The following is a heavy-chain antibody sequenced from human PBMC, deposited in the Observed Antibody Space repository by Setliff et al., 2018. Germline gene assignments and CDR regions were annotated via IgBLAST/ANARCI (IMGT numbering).Heavy chain of an antibody. CDR1: GGSIRSSSYY. CDR2: MYYSGST. J-gene: IGHJ3*02. Sequence: PSETLSLTCSVSGGSIRSSSYYWGWIRQPPGRGLEWMGSMYYSGSTDYNTSLTSRVTISVDTSKNRFSLKLSSVTAADTAVYYWAGRGRGAERRTDAFDIWRQGTMVTVSS. CDR3: AGRGRGAERRTDAFDI. D-gene: IGHD3-16*01. V-gene: IGHV4-39*01.